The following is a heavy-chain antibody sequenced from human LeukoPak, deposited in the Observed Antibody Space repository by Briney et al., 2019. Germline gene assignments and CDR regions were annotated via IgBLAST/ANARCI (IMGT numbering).Heavy chain of an antibody. CDR3: AKEVGAASSFDY. J-gene: IGHJ4*02. Sequence: SVKGRFTVSRDNAKNSLYLHMNSLRAEDTAVYYCAKEVGAASSFDYWGQGTLVTVSS. D-gene: IGHD1-26*01. V-gene: IGHV3-11*06.